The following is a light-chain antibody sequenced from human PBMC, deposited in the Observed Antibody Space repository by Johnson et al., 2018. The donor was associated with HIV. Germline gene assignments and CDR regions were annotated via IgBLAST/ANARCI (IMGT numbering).Light chain of an antibody. CDR1: SSNIGNNY. V-gene: IGLV1-51*02. CDR2: EHN. Sequence: QSVLTQSPSVSAAPGQKVTISCSGSSSNIGNNYVSWYQQLPGTAPKLLIYEHNKRPSGIPDRFSGSKSGTSATLGITGLPTGDEADYYCGTWDNSLSTGGVFGTGTKVTVL. J-gene: IGLJ1*01. CDR3: GTWDNSLSTGGV.